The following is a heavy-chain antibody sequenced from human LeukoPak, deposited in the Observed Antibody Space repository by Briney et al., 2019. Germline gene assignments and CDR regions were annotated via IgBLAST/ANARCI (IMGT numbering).Heavy chain of an antibody. CDR2: IYSGGST. CDR3: ARGPAGYN. J-gene: IGHJ4*02. Sequence: QPGGSLRLSCAASGFTVSSNHMSWVRQAPGKGLEWVSVIYSGGSTDYADSVKGRFTISRDNLKNTLYLQMNTLGAEDTAVYYCARGPAGYNWGQGTLVTVSS. CDR1: GFTVSSNH. V-gene: IGHV3-53*01. D-gene: IGHD1-1*01.